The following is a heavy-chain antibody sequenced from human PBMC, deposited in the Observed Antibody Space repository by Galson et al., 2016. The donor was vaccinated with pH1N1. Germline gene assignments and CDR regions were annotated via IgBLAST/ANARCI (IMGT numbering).Heavy chain of an antibody. CDR1: GYIFTDYY. J-gene: IGHJ6*01. Sequence: VKVSCKVSGYIFTDYYMHWVRQAPGKGLEWLGLVDPENGKTKYAEKFQGRVTIIADTSSDTAYMAMDSLTSEDTAIYYCTTWEEMWGVVRVGYYSYAMQVGGQGTTVTGSS. CDR3: TTWEEMWGVVRVGYYSYAMQV. V-gene: IGHV1-69-2*01. D-gene: IGHD3-3*01. CDR2: VDPENGKT.